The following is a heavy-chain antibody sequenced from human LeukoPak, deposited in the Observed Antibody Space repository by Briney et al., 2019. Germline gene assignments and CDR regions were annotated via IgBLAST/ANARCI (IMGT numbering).Heavy chain of an antibody. V-gene: IGHV3-23*01. D-gene: IGHD4-17*01. CDR2: ISASGNTT. J-gene: IGHJ4*02. CDR3: AVSHGDYWVWLY. Sequence: LSGGSLRLSCAASGFTFSGFAMSWVRQAPGTGLEWVSAISASGNTTYYGDSVTGRFIISRDNSKNTLYLQMNSLRADDTAVYYCAVSHGDYWVWLYWGQGTLVTVSS. CDR1: GFTFSGFA.